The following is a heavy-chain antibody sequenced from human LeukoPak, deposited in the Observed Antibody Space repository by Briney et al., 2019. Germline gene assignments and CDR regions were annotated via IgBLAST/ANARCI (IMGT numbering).Heavy chain of an antibody. CDR2: IWYDGSNK. V-gene: IGHV3-33*01. CDR1: GFTFSSFG. Sequence: GRSLRLSCAASGFTFSSFGMHWVRQAPGKGLEWVAVIWYDGSNKYYADSVKGRFTISRGNSKNTLYLQMNSLRAEDTAVYYCARDGDITPTDVWGQGTTVTVSS. CDR3: ARDGDITPTDV. D-gene: IGHD2-15*01. J-gene: IGHJ6*02.